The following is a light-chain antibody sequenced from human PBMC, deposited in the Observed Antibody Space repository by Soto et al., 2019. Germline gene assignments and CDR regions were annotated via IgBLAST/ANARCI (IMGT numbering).Light chain of an antibody. V-gene: IGLV2-14*01. Sequence: QSVLTQPASVSGSPGQSITISCTGTSSDVGGYNYVSWYQHHPGKAPKLMIYEVSNRPSGVSNRFSGSKSGNTASLTISGLQAEDEADYYCSSYTSSSALVFGRGTQLTVL. CDR1: SSDVGGYNY. CDR3: SSYTSSSALV. CDR2: EVS. J-gene: IGLJ7*01.